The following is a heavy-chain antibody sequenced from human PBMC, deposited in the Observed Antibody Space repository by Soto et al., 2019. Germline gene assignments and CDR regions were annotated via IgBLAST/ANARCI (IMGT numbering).Heavy chain of an antibody. CDR1: GCTFSRYW. CDR3: ASSTRGGFFDL. D-gene: IGHD3-3*01. Sequence: EVQLVESGGDLVQPGGSLTLSCATSGCTFSRYWVHWVRHAPGKGLVCVLRINPDGTTTNFADSVEGRFTISKDNAKNTVYLQMNSLRVEDTAVYYCASSTRGGFFDLWGRGTLVTVSS. V-gene: IGHV3-74*01. J-gene: IGHJ2*01. CDR2: INPDGTTT.